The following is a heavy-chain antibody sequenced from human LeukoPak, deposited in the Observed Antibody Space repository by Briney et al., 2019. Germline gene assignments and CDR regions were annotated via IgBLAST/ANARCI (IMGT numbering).Heavy chain of an antibody. V-gene: IGHV5-51*01. D-gene: IGHD3-9*01. CDR1: GYTFTGYW. CDR2: IYPGDSNT. Sequence: GESLKISCKASGYTFTGYWIGWVRQMPGKGLEWMGIIYPGDSNTRYSPSFQGRVTISADKFISTAYLQWSSLQASDTAMYYCVGSTGYPYYFDYWGQGTLVTVSS. CDR3: VGSTGYPYYFDY. J-gene: IGHJ4*02.